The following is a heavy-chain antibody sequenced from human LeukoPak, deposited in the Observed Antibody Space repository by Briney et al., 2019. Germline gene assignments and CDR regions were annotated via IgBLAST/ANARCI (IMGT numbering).Heavy chain of an antibody. Sequence: GGSLRLSCAGSGFTFGGYGMHWFRQTPGKGLGWVAVIAYDGSRAFYADSVKGRFTISRDNSKNTVSVQMDDLRAEDTAVYYCTRYNNDHFDYWGQGTLVTVSS. CDR1: GFTFGGYG. CDR3: TRYNNDHFDY. J-gene: IGHJ4*02. D-gene: IGHD1-14*01. CDR2: IAYDGSRA. V-gene: IGHV3-33*01.